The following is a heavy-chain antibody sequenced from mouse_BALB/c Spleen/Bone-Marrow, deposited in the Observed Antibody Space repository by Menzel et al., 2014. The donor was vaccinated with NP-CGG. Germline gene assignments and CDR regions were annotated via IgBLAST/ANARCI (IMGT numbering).Heavy chain of an antibody. CDR2: IWSGGST. D-gene: IGHD1-2*01. Sequence: VQLQQSGPGLVQPSQSLSITCTVSGFSLTSYGVHWVRQSPGKGPEWLGVIWSGGSTDYNAAFISRLSISKDNSKSQVFFKMNSLQADDTAIYYCARNMGSYYGYLAYWGQGTLVTVSA. CDR3: ARNMGSYYGYLAY. V-gene: IGHV2-4-1*01. CDR1: GFSLTSYG. J-gene: IGHJ3*01.